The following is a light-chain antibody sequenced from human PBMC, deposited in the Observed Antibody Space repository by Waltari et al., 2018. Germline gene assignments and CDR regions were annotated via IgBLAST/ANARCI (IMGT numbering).Light chain of an antibody. CDR1: QSVSNY. J-gene: IGKJ4*01. CDR3: QQRSGWPLT. CDR2: GAF. Sequence: EIVLTQSQATLSLSPGERATLSCRASQSVSNYLAWYQQKPGQAPRLLIYGAFHRATGIPARFSGSGSGTDFTLTISSLEPEDFAVYYCQQRSGWPLTFGGGTQVEIK. V-gene: IGKV3-11*01.